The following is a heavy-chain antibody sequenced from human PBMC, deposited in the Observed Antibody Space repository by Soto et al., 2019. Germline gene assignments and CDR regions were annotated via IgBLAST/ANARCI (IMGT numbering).Heavy chain of an antibody. CDR2: IIPIFGTA. D-gene: IGHD3-22*01. V-gene: IGHV1-69*12. CDR1: GGTFSSYA. CDR3: ARGGSDDSSGSPYDAFDI. J-gene: IGHJ3*02. Sequence: QVQLVQSGAKVKKPGSSVKVSCKASGGTFSSYAISWVRQAPRQGLEWMGGIIPIFGTANYAQKFQGRVTITADESTSTAYMELSSLRSEDTAVYYCARGGSDDSSGSPYDAFDIWGQGTMVTVSS.